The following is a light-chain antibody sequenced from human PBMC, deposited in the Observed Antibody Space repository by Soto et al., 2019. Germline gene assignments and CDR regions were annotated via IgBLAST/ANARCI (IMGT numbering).Light chain of an antibody. Sequence: DIQMTQSPSTLSSSVGDRVTITCRASQSISSWLAWYQQKPGRAPKLLIYDASSLKSGVPSRVSGSGSGTVFTLTISSLQPDDCATYYCQQYNAFSPWTFGQGTKVEIK. CDR2: DAS. J-gene: IGKJ1*01. V-gene: IGKV1-5*01. CDR1: QSISSW. CDR3: QQYNAFSPWT.